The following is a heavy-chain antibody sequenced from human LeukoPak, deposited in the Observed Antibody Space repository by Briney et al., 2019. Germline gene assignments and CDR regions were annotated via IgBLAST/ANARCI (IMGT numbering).Heavy chain of an antibody. J-gene: IGHJ3*02. CDR1: GVTFDDYA. V-gene: IGHV3-9*03. CDR2: ISWNSGSI. Sequence: PGRSLRLSCAASGVTFDDYAMHWVRQAPGEGLEWVSGISWNSGSIGYADSVKGRFTISRDNAKNSLYLQMNSLRAEDMALYYCAKDILDGDYANDAFDIWGQGTMVTVSS. D-gene: IGHD4-17*01. CDR3: AKDILDGDYANDAFDI.